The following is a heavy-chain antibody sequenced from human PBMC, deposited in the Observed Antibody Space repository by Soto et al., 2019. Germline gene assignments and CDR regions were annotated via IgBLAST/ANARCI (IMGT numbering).Heavy chain of an antibody. CDR1: GGSISSYY. J-gene: IGHJ6*02. CDR2: IYYSGST. CDR3: ARDKVGGYCSSTSCYAHYYYGMDV. V-gene: IGHV4-59*12. Sequence: PSETLSLTCTVSGGSISSYYWSWIRQPPGKGLEWIGYIYYSGSTNYNPSLKSRVTISVNTTKNQFSLKLSSVTAADTAVYYCARDKVGGYCSSTSCYAHYYYGMDVWGQGTTVTVAS. D-gene: IGHD2-2*01.